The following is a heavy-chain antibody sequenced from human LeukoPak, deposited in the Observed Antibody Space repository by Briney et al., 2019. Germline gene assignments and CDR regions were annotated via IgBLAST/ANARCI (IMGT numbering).Heavy chain of an antibody. D-gene: IGHD2-21*01. Sequence: GASVKVSCKASGYIFTGYYLHWMRQAPGQGLEWMGWVNPNSGGTNYAQKFQGRVTMTRDTSISTAYMELSRLRSDDTAVYYCARGGGSCGGDCFDYWGQGTLVTVSS. V-gene: IGHV1-2*02. CDR2: VNPNSGGT. CDR1: GYIFTGYY. CDR3: ARGGGSCGGDCFDY. J-gene: IGHJ4*02.